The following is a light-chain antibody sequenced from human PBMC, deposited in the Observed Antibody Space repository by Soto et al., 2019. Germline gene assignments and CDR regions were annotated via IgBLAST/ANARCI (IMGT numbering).Light chain of an antibody. CDR3: ATWDDSLSGVL. CDR2: EVS. V-gene: IGLV2-14*01. J-gene: IGLJ2*01. CDR1: STDVGDSNH. Sequence: QSALTQPASVSGSPGQSITISCTGTSTDVGDSNHVSWYQHHPGKAPKLIIYEVSYRPSGVSNRFSGSKSAYTASLTISGLQAEDEADYYCATWDDSLSGVLFGGGTKLTVL.